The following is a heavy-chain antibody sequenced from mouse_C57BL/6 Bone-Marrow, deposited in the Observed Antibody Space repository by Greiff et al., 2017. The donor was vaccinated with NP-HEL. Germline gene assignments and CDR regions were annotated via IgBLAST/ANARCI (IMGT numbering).Heavy chain of an antibody. CDR2: IYPGDGDT. V-gene: IGHV1-82*01. J-gene: IGHJ2*01. D-gene: IGHD1-1*01. CDR3: AINYYGRDFDY. CDR1: GYAFSSSW. Sequence: QVQLQQSGPELVKPGASVKISCKASGYAFSSSWMNWVKQRPGKGLEWIGRIYPGDGDTNYNGKFKGKATLTADKSSSTAYMQLSSLTSEDSAVYFCAINYYGRDFDYWGQGTTLTVSS.